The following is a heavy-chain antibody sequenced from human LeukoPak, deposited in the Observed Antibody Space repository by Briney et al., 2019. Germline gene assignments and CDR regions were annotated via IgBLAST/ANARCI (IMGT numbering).Heavy chain of an antibody. V-gene: IGHV3-30*18. J-gene: IGHJ4*02. Sequence: GGSLRLSCETSGFTFSSYGIHWVRQAPGKGLQWVAVISFDGTNTVYLDSVKGRFTISRDNSKNTLYLQMNSLTSEDTATYYCAKEKGWELLRSYIDFWGQGTLVTVYS. D-gene: IGHD1-26*01. CDR2: ISFDGTNT. CDR1: GFTFSSYG. CDR3: AKEKGWELLRSYIDF.